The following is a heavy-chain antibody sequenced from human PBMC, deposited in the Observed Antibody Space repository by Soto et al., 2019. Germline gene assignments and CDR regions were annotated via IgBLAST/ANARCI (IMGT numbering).Heavy chain of an antibody. CDR1: GFDFRSYG. V-gene: IGHV3-48*03. J-gene: IGHJ3*02. CDR3: ARETLRDAIDI. CDR2: IRANDESI. Sequence: PGGSLRLSCVASGFDFRSYGMNWVRQAPGKGLEWVSNIRANDESIYYADSVKGRVSVSRDNAKNSLFLEMDSLRVDDTAVYYCARETLRDAIDIWGQGTMVTVSS.